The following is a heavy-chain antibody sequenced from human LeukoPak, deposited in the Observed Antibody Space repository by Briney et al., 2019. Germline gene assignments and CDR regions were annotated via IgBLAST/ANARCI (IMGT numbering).Heavy chain of an antibody. CDR2: ISGSGGST. V-gene: IGHV3-23*01. CDR1: GFTFSSYA. J-gene: IGHJ4*02. D-gene: IGHD3-22*01. CDR3: AKDSYYDTGGYFDY. Sequence: PGGSLRLSCAASGFTFSSYAMSWVRQAPGKGLEWVSVISGSGGSTYYADSVKGRFTISRDNSKNTLYLQMNSLRAEDTAVYYCAKDSYYDTGGYFDYWGQGTLVTVSS.